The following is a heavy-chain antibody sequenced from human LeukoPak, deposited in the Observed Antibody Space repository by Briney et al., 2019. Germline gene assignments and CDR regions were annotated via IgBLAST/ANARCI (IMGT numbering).Heavy chain of an antibody. D-gene: IGHD6-13*01. V-gene: IGHV1-69*04. CDR1: GGTFSSYA. CDR2: IIPIFGIA. Sequence: SVKVSCKASGGTFSSYAISWVRQAPGQGLEWMGRIIPIFGIANYAQKFQGRVTITADKSTSTAYMELSSLRSEDTAAYYCARDQGPEYSSSWYDYWGQGTLITVSS. CDR3: ARDQGPEYSSSWYDY. J-gene: IGHJ4*02.